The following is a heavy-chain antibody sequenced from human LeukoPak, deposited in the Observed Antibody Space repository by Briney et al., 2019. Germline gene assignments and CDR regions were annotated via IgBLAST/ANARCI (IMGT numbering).Heavy chain of an antibody. Sequence: GESLKISCKGSGYSFTSYWIGWVRQMPGKGLEWMGIIYPGDSDTRYSPSFQGQVTISADKSISTAYLQWSSLKASDTAMYYCARHARAGKYSSSWHWDYWGQGTLVTVSS. D-gene: IGHD6-13*01. CDR1: GYSFTSYW. V-gene: IGHV5-51*01. J-gene: IGHJ4*02. CDR3: ARHARAGKYSSSWHWDY. CDR2: IYPGDSDT.